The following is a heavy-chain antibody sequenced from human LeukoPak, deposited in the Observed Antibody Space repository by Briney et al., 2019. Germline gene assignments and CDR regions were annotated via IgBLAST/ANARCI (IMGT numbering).Heavy chain of an antibody. CDR1: GFTFSDSW. D-gene: IGHD1-7*01. Sequence: GGSLRLSCAASGFTFSDSWMSWVRLAPGRGLEWVANINQDGREKYYVDSVKGRFSISRDNAENSLYLQMDSLGAEDTAVYYCARGRHKQTGTKDYWGQGTLVTVSS. V-gene: IGHV3-7*01. CDR2: INQDGREK. CDR3: ARGRHKQTGTKDY. J-gene: IGHJ4*02.